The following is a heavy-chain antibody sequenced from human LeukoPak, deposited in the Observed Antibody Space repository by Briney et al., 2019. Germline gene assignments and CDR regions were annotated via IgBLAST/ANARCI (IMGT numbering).Heavy chain of an antibody. CDR3: AKTPSGSYPD. V-gene: IGHV3-30-3*02. CDR2: ISYDGSNK. D-gene: IGHD1-26*01. Sequence: GGSLRLSCAASGFTFSSYAMHWVRQAPGKGLEWVAVISYDGSNKYYADSVKGRFTISRDNSKNTLYLQMNSLRAEDTAVYYCAKTPSGSYPDWGQGTLVTVSS. CDR1: GFTFSSYA. J-gene: IGHJ4*02.